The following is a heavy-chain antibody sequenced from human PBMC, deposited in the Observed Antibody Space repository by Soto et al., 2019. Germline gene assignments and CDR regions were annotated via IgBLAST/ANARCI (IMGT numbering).Heavy chain of an antibody. V-gene: IGHV3-33*01. CDR3: ARNLVIVGTIDY. J-gene: IGHJ4*02. CDR1: GFTFSSYG. Sequence: GGSLRLSCAASGFTFSSYGMHWVRQAPGKGLEWVAVIWYDGSNKYYADSVKGRFTISRDNSKNTLYLQMNSLRAEDTAVYYCARNLVIVGTIDYWGQGTLVTVSS. CDR2: IWYDGSNK. D-gene: IGHD3-22*01.